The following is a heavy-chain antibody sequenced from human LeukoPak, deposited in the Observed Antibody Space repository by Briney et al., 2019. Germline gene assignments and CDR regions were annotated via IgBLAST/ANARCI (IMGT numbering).Heavy chain of an antibody. CDR1: GFTFSSYA. V-gene: IGHV3-23*01. CDR2: ISGGGGNT. CDR3: AKDYESGGLGAIDY. Sequence: PGGSLRLSCAASGFTFSSYAISWVRQAPGKGLEWVSGISGGGGNTYYADSVKGRFTISRDSSKNTLYLQMNSLRAEDTAVYYCAKDYESGGLGAIDYWGQGTLVTVSS. J-gene: IGHJ4*02. D-gene: IGHD3-16*01.